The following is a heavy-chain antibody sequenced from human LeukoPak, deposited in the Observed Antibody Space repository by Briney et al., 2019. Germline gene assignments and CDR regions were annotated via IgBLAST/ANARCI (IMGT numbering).Heavy chain of an antibody. J-gene: IGHJ4*02. CDR1: GYTFTSYG. CDR3: ARNKNYYDSSGYPTSDY. V-gene: IGHV1-18*01. CDR2: ISAYNGNT. D-gene: IGHD3-22*01. Sequence: ASVKVSCKASGYTFTSYGISWVRQAPGQGLEWMGWISAYNGNTNYAQKLQGRVTMTTDTSTSTAYMELRSLRSDDTAVYYCARNKNYYDSSGYPTSDYWGQGTLVTVSS.